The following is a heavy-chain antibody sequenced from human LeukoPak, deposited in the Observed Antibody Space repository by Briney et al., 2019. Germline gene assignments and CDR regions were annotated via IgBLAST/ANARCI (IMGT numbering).Heavy chain of an antibody. Sequence: PSDTLSLTCTVSGGSISSYYWSWIRQPPGKGREWIGYMYYSVSTNYNPSLKSPVTLSVDTAQNQFSFNLSSVTAADTAVYYCASQTGYGGYYFDYWGQGTLVTVSP. D-gene: IGHD3-9*01. J-gene: IGHJ4*02. CDR1: GGSISSYY. CDR2: MYYSVST. V-gene: IGHV4-59*08. CDR3: ASQTGYGGYYFDY.